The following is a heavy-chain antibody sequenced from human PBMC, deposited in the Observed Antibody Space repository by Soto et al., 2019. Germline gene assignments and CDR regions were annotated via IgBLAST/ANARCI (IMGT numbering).Heavy chain of an antibody. Sequence: GESLKISCKGSGYSFTSYWISWVRQMPGKGLEWMGRIDPSDSYTNYSPSFQGHVTISADKSISTAYLQWSSLKASDTAMYYCARHGLKYSSSWDFDYWGQGTLVTLSS. CDR3: ARHGLKYSSSWDFDY. V-gene: IGHV5-10-1*01. J-gene: IGHJ4*02. D-gene: IGHD6-13*01. CDR2: IDPSDSYT. CDR1: GYSFTSYW.